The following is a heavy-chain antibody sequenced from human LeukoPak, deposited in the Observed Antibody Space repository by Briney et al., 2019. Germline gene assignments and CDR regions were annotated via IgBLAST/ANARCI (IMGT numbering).Heavy chain of an antibody. J-gene: IGHJ3*02. V-gene: IGHV4-59*01. CDR1: GASISSSY. CDR3: VRGNYDNRGYSNAFDI. D-gene: IGHD3-22*01. Sequence: SETLSLTCTVSGASISSSYWSWIRQPPRKRLEWIGYIYYNGNTNSNPSLKSRVTIPADTSKNQFSLRLSSVTAADSAVYYCVRGNYDNRGYSNAFDIWGQGAMVTVSS. CDR2: IYYNGNT.